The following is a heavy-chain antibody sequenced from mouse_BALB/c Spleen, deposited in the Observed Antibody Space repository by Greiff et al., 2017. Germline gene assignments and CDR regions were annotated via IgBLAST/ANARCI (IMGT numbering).Heavy chain of an antibody. J-gene: IGHJ2*01. V-gene: IGHV14-4*02. CDR1: GFNIKDYY. CDR3: NAGGTTVVITKDFDY. Sequence: VQLKQSGAELVRSGASVKLSCTASGFNIKDYYMHWVKQRPEQGLEWIGWIDPENGDTEYAPKFQGKATMTADTSSNTAYLQLSSLTSEDTAVYYCNAGGTTVVITKDFDYWGQGTTLTVSS. D-gene: IGHD1-1*01. CDR2: IDPENGDT.